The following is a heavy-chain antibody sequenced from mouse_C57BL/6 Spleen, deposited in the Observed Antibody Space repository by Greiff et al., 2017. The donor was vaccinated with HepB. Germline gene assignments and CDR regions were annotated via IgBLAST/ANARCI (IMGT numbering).Heavy chain of an antibody. Sequence: QVQLKQSGAELVKPGASVKISCKASGYAFSSYWMNWVKQRPGKGLEWIGQIYPGDGDTNYNGKFKGKATLTADKSSSTAYMQLSSLTSEDSAVYFCARVGGGYYGYFDVWGTGTTVTVSS. CDR1: GYAFSSYW. V-gene: IGHV1-80*01. CDR2: IYPGDGDT. CDR3: ARVGGGYYGYFDV. D-gene: IGHD1-1*02. J-gene: IGHJ1*03.